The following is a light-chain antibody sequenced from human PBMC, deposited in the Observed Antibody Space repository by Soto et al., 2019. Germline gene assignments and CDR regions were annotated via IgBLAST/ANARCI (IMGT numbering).Light chain of an antibody. Sequence: LQTTPSQSSLSASVCGRIAITCLASNSIDFYLNLYQQKPGQAPKLLIYGASNLQSGVPSRFIGSGYATDFSLTISSLQPEDFATYYCQQTYKNSWTFGPGTKVDI. V-gene: IGKV1-39*01. CDR1: NSIDFY. CDR2: GAS. J-gene: IGKJ3*01. CDR3: QQTYKNSWT.